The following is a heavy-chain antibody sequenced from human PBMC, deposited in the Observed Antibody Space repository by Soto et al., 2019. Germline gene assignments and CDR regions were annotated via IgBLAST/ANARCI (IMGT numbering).Heavy chain of an antibody. V-gene: IGHV4-30-2*01. Sequence: QLQLQESGSGLVKPSQTLSLTCAVSGGSISSGGYSWSWIRQPPGKGLEWIGYIYHSGSTYYNPSRKSRVTISVDRSKNQCSLKLSSVTAADTAVYYCARAHYGDYGYGMDVWGQGTTVTVSS. D-gene: IGHD4-17*01. CDR1: GGSISSGGYS. CDR2: IYHSGST. J-gene: IGHJ6*02. CDR3: ARAHYGDYGYGMDV.